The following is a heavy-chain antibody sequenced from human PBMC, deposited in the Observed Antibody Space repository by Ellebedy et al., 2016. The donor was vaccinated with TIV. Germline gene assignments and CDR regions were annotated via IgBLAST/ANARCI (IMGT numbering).Heavy chain of an antibody. CDR2: IYYSGST. Sequence: MPSETLSLTCTVSGGSISSYYWSWIRQPPGKGLEWIGYIYYSGSTNYKPSLKSRVTISVDTSTNQFSLKLSSVTTADTAVYYCARVVWQLPVSYAFDIWGQGTMITVSS. J-gene: IGHJ3*02. V-gene: IGHV4-59*01. CDR3: ARVVWQLPVSYAFDI. D-gene: IGHD2-15*01. CDR1: GGSISSYY.